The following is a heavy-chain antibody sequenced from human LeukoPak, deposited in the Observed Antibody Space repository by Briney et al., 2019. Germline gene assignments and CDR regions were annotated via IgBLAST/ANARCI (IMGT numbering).Heavy chain of an antibody. CDR1: GFTFSSYS. CDR2: ISSGSSYT. V-gene: IGHV3-21*01. Sequence: GGSLSLSCAASGFTFSSYSMNWVRQAPGKGLEWVSSISSGSSYTYYGDSVKGRFTISRDNTKKSLYLQMNSLRAEDTAVYYCARDDQGSSWYLGHSDAFDIWGQGTMVTVSS. CDR3: ARDDQGSSWYLGHSDAFDI. J-gene: IGHJ3*02. D-gene: IGHD6-13*01.